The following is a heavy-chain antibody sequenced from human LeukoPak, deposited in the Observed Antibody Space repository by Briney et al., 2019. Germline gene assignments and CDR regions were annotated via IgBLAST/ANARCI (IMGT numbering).Heavy chain of an antibody. J-gene: IGHJ4*02. CDR1: GGSISSYY. CDR3: ARERGAYRITYFDY. V-gene: IGHV4-59*01. D-gene: IGHD1-14*01. CDR2: IYYSGRT. Sequence: PSETLSLTCTVSGGSISSYYWSWVRQPPGKGLEWIGYIYYSGRTNYNPSLKSRVTISVDTSKNQFSLKLSSVTAADTAVYYCARERGAYRITYFDYWGQGTLVTVSS.